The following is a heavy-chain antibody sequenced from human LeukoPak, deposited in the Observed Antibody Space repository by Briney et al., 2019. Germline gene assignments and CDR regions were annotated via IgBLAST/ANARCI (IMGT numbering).Heavy chain of an antibody. CDR1: GFSFSTYA. V-gene: IGHV3-30*18. J-gene: IGHJ4*02. CDR3: AKGMFWDRSTYYRPLDS. Sequence: GGSLRLSCAASGFSFSTYAMHWVRRAPGKGLEWVTITSPDESDKYYVDSVKGRFTISRDNSKNTLYLQMNSLRVEDTAVYYCAKGMFWDRSTYYRPLDSWGQGTLVTVSS. D-gene: IGHD3-22*01. CDR2: TSPDESDK.